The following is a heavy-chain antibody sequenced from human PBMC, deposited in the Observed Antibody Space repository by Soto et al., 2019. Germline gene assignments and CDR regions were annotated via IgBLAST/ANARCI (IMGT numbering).Heavy chain of an antibody. CDR1: GFTFSAYG. Sequence: GGSLRLSCAASGFTFSAYGMHWVRQAPGKGLEWVAVVWYDGTNKYYADSVKGRFTISRDNSKNTLYLQMNSLRAEDTALYYCTRVISGSSGLFDYWGQGTLVTVSS. D-gene: IGHD1-26*01. V-gene: IGHV3-33*01. J-gene: IGHJ4*02. CDR3: TRVISGSSGLFDY. CDR2: VWYDGTNK.